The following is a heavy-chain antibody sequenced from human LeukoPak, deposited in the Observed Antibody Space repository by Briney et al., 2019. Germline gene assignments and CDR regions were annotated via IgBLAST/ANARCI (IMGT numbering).Heavy chain of an antibody. CDR2: IKSDGSEK. J-gene: IGHJ4*02. D-gene: IGHD4-23*01. CDR1: GFSFSSIW. Sequence: PGGSLRLSCAASGFSFSSIWMSWVRQAPGKGLEWVANIKSDGSEKYYVDSVKGRFTISRDNAKNSLYLQMNSLRAGDTALYYCVEGNSMDYWGQGTLVTVSS. V-gene: IGHV3-7*05. CDR3: VEGNSMDY.